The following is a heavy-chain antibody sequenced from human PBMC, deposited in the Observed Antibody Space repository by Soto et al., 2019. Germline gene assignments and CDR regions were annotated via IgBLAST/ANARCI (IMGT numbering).Heavy chain of an antibody. D-gene: IGHD1-7*01. Sequence: QVQLVESGGGVVQPGRSLRLSCAASGFTFSSYAMHWVRQAPGKGLEWVAVISYDGSNKYYADSVKGRFTISGDNSKNTLYLQMNSLRAEDTAVYYCAREENWNYVGFDYWGQGTLVTVSS. V-gene: IGHV3-30-3*01. J-gene: IGHJ4*02. CDR1: GFTFSSYA. CDR2: ISYDGSNK. CDR3: AREENWNYVGFDY.